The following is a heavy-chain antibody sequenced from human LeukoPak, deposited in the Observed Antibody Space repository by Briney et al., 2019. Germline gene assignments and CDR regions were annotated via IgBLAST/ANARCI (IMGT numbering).Heavy chain of an antibody. V-gene: IGHV3-73*01. Sequence: GGSLRLSCAASGFTFSGSALHWVRQASGKGLEWVGRIRSKVNNYATTYGASVKGRFTISRDDSKNTAYLQMNSLKTEDTAVYYCASRQNNWSDDAFDIWGQGTMVTVS. D-gene: IGHD1-20*01. CDR2: IRSKVNNYAT. CDR1: GFTFSGSA. CDR3: ASRQNNWSDDAFDI. J-gene: IGHJ3*02.